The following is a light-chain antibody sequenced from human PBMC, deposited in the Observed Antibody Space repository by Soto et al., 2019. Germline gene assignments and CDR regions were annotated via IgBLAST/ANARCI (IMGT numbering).Light chain of an antibody. CDR2: AAS. J-gene: IGKJ3*01. Sequence: AIRMTQSPSSLSASTGDRVTITCRASQGISSYLAWYQQKPGKAPKLLIYAASTLQSGVPSRFSGSGSGTDFTLTISCLQSEDFATYYCQQYYSYPGTFGPGTKADIQ. CDR3: QQYYSYPGT. CDR1: QGISSY. V-gene: IGKV1-8*01.